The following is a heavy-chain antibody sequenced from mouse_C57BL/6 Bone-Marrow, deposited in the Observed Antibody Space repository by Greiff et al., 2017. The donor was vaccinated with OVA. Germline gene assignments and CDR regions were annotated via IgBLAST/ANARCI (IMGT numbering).Heavy chain of an antibody. D-gene: IGHD1-1*01. CDR2: INPGSGGT. CDR3: ARSDYGSSFAY. CDR1: GYAFTNYL. V-gene: IGHV1-54*01. Sequence: VQLQQSGAELVRPGTSVKVSCKASGYAFTNYLIEWVKQRPGQGLEWIGVINPGSGGTNYNEKFKGKATLTADKSSSTAYMQLSSLTSEDSAVYFCARSDYGSSFAYWGQGTLVTVSA. J-gene: IGHJ3*01.